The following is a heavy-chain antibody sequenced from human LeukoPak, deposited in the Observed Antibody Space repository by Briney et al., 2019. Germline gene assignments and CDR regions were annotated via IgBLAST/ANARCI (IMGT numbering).Heavy chain of an antibody. J-gene: IGHJ4*02. D-gene: IGHD3-22*01. CDR1: GITLSNYG. CDR2: ISGSGGGT. V-gene: IGHV3-23*01. CDR3: AKRGVVIRVILVGFHKEAYYFDS. Sequence: GGSLRLSCAVSGITLSNYGMSWVRQAPGKGLEWVAGISGSGGGTNYADSVKGRFAISRDNSKNTLYLQMNSLRAEDTAVYFCAKRGVVIRVILVGFHKEAYYFDSWGQGALVTVSS.